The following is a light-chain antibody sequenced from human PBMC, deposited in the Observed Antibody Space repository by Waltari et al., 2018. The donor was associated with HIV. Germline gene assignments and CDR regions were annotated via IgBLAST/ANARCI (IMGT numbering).Light chain of an antibody. CDR2: EVT. J-gene: IGLJ3*02. V-gene: IGLV2-14*01. Sequence: HSALTQPASVSGPHGQSISISCAGTSSDVGDYDYVYWYHHPPGHAPKLVIYEVTNRPLGVSERVSGSKSGNTASLTISYLLAEDEGFYYCASFTSNTWVFGGGTEVTVL. CDR3: ASFTSNTWV. CDR1: SSDVGDYDY.